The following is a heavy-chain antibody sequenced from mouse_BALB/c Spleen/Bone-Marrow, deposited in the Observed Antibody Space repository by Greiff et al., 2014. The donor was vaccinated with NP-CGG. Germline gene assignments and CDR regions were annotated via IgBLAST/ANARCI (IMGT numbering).Heavy chain of an antibody. D-gene: IGHD4-1*01. CDR1: GYAFTNYL. CDR3: ARKPGPSYAMDY. CDR2: INPGSGAT. Sequence: VQLQQSGADLVRPGTSVKVSCKASGYAFTNYLIEWVKQRPGQGLEWIGVINPGSGATNYNEKFKGKATLTADKSSSTAYMQLSSLTSDDSAVYFCARKPGPSYAMDYWGQGTSVTVSS. V-gene: IGHV1-54*01. J-gene: IGHJ4*01.